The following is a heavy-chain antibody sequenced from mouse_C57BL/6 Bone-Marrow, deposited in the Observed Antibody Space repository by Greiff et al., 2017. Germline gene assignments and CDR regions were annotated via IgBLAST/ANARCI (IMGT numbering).Heavy chain of an antibody. CDR1: GYAFSSYW. V-gene: IGHV1-80*01. Sequence: VQLQQSGAELVKPGASVKISCKASGYAFSSYWMNWVKQRPGKGLEWIGQIYPGDGDTNYNGKFKGKDTLTADKSSSTAYMQLRSLTSEDSAVYFCATPTIVTTRVGYCAMDYWGQGTSVTVSS. J-gene: IGHJ4*01. CDR2: IYPGDGDT. CDR3: ATPTIVTTRVGYCAMDY. D-gene: IGHD2-5*01.